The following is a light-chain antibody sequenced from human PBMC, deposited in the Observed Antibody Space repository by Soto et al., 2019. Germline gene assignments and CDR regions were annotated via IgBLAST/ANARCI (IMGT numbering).Light chain of an antibody. CDR3: ATWDDSLDGYV. CDR1: SSNIGSHT. V-gene: IGLV1-44*01. CDR2: SHN. Sequence: QSVLTQPPSASGTPGQRVTISCSGSSSNIGSHTVNWYQQLPGTAPKLLIYSHNQRPSGVPDRFSVSKSGTSASLAISGLQSEDEADYYCATWDDSLDGYVFGTGTKVTVL. J-gene: IGLJ1*01.